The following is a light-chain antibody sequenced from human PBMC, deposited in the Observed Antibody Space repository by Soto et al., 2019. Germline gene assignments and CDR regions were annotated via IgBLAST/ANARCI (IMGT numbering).Light chain of an antibody. J-gene: IGKJ4*01. CDR1: QSLVNSGGKTY. V-gene: IGKV2-30*01. CDR3: MQSTHWPLT. CDR2: EVS. Sequence: DGVMIQSPLSLSVTLGQPASISCRSSQSLVNSGGKTYLTWLHQRRGISPSXLIYEVSKRHSGVPERFRGSGSGTDVTLKISRVEAEDVAVYYCMQSTHWPLTFGGGTKVDIK.